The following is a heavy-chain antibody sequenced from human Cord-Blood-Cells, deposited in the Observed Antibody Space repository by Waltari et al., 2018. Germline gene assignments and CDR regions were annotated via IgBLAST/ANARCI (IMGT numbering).Heavy chain of an antibody. CDR1: GYTFTSYD. J-gene: IGHJ2*01. CDR3: ARSRNDWYFDL. Sequence: QVQLVQSGAEVKKPGASVKVSCKASGYTFTSYDINWVRQATGQGLEWMGWMNPNRGNPDYAQKFQGRVTITRNTSRSTAYMELSSLRSEDTAVYYCARSRNDWYFDLWGRGTLVTVSS. CDR2: MNPNRGNP. V-gene: IGHV1-8*03.